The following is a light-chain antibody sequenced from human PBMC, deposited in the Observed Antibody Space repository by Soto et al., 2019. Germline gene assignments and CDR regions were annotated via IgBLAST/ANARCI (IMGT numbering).Light chain of an antibody. CDR2: AAS. Sequence: DIQMTQSPSSLSASVGDRVTITCRASQSISSYLNWYQQKPGKAPKLLISAASSLQSGVPSRFSGSGSWTDFTLTISSLQPEDFATYYCQQSYSTLWTFGQGTKVEIK. CDR3: QQSYSTLWT. V-gene: IGKV1-39*01. CDR1: QSISSY. J-gene: IGKJ1*01.